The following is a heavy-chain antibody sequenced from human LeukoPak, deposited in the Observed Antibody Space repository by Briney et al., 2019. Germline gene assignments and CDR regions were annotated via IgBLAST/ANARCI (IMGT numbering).Heavy chain of an antibody. J-gene: IGHJ6*03. CDR3: ARTEYSSSFKGYYYYMDV. D-gene: IGHD6-6*01. Sequence: PGGSLRLSCAASGFTFSSYSMNWVRQAPGKGLEWVSSISSSSSYIYYADSVKGRFTISRDNAKNSLYLQMNSLRAEDTAVYYCARTEYSSSFKGYYYYMDVWGKGTTVTVSS. CDR1: GFTFSSYS. CDR2: ISSSSSYI. V-gene: IGHV3-21*01.